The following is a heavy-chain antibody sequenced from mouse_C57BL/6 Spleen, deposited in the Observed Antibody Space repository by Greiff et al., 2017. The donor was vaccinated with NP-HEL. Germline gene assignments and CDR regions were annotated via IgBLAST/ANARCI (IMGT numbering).Heavy chain of an antibody. CDR1: GYTFTSYG. D-gene: IGHD2-4*01. V-gene: IGHV1-81*01. CDR2: IYPRSGNT. J-gene: IGHJ3*01. Sequence: QVQLQQSGAELARPGASVKLSCKASGYTFTSYGISWVKQSTGQGLEWIGEIYPRSGNTYYNEKFKGKATLTADKSSSTAYMELRSLTSEDSAVYFCARLGPFYYDEGAWFAYWGQGTLVTVSA. CDR3: ARLGPFYYDEGAWFAY.